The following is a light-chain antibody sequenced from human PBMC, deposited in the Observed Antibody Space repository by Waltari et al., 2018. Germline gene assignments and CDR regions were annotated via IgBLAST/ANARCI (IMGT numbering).Light chain of an antibody. CDR2: SNK. CDR1: SSNIGSNT. V-gene: IGLV1-44*01. CDR3: AAWDDSLNEKV. Sequence: QSVLTQPPSASGTPRQRVTISCSGSSSNIGSNTVNWYQQLPGTAPKLLIYSNKPRPSGVPDRFSGSKSGTSASLAISGLQSEDEADYYCAAWDDSLNEKVFGGGTKLTVL. J-gene: IGLJ2*01.